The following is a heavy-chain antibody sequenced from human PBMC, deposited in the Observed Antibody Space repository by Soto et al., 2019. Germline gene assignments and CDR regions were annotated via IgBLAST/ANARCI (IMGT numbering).Heavy chain of an antibody. J-gene: IGHJ4*02. CDR1: GFTFSSYA. Sequence: GGSLRLSCAASGFTFSSYAMSWVRQAPGKGLEWVSSISSSSSYIYYADSVKGRFTISRDNAKNSLYLQMNSLRAEDTAVYYCARDGALRYFDWLSPTFDYWGQGTLVTVSS. CDR3: ARDGALRYFDWLSPTFDY. CDR2: ISSSSSYI. V-gene: IGHV3-21*01. D-gene: IGHD3-9*01.